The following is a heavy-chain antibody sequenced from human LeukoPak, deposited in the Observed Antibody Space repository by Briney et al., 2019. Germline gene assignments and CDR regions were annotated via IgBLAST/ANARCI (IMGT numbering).Heavy chain of an antibody. D-gene: IGHD4-23*01. V-gene: IGHV4-39*07. Sequence: PSETLSLTCTVSGGSISSSSAYWGWIRQPPGKGLEWIGEIDHSGSTNYNPSLKSRVTISVDTSKNQFSLKLSSVTAADSAVYYCAALPAGGNSPDYWGQGTLVTVSS. CDR2: IDHSGST. CDR1: GGSISSSSAY. CDR3: AALPAGGNSPDY. J-gene: IGHJ4*02.